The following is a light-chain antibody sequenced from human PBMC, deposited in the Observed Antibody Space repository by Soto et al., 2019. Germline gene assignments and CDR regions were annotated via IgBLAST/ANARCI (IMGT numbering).Light chain of an antibody. V-gene: IGKV3-11*01. Sequence: EIVLTQSPATLSLSPGERATLSCRASQSVSSYLAWYQQKPGQAPRLLIYDASNRATGIPARFSGSGSGTDFTLTISILEPEDFAVYYCQQRSNWPWTFGQETKVEIK. CDR2: DAS. CDR1: QSVSSY. J-gene: IGKJ1*01. CDR3: QQRSNWPWT.